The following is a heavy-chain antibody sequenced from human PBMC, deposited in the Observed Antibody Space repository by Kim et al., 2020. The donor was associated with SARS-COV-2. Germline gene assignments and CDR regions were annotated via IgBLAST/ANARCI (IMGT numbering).Heavy chain of an antibody. J-gene: IGHJ5*02. Sequence: GGSLRLSCVTSGFTFTKYAMNWVRQAPGKGLEWVAGVVASGAVTYYADSVKGRFTISRDNSLYTSYLQMNSLRADDTATYYCAKTQFWGIPEGPWGQGTLVTVAS. CDR2: VVASGAVT. CDR3: AKTQFWGIPEGP. D-gene: IGHD3-16*01. CDR1: GFTFTKYA. V-gene: IGHV3-23*01.